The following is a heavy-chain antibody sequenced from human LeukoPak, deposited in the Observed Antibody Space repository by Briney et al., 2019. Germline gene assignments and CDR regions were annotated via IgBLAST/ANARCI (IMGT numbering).Heavy chain of an antibody. CDR3: ARADYDFWSGYSAFDC. V-gene: IGHV4-59*01. D-gene: IGHD3-3*01. J-gene: IGHJ4*02. CDR1: GGSISSYY. CDR2: IYYSGST. Sequence: SETLSLTCTVSGGSISSYYWSWIRQPPGKGLEWIGYIYYSGSTNYNPSLKSRVTISVDTSKNQFSLKLSSVTAADTAVYYCARADYDFWSGYSAFDCWGQGTLVTVSS.